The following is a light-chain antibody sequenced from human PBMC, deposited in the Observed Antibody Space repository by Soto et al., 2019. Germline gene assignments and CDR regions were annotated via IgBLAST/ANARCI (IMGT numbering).Light chain of an antibody. J-gene: IGKJ5*01. Sequence: DIQMTQSPSSLSASVGDRVTITCQASQGISNYLNWYQQKPGKAPKLLIYDASNLEAGVPSRFSGSGSGTDLTFTIISLQPEDIATYYCQQYDNLPITFGQGTRLEIK. CDR1: QGISNY. CDR3: QQYDNLPIT. CDR2: DAS. V-gene: IGKV1-33*01.